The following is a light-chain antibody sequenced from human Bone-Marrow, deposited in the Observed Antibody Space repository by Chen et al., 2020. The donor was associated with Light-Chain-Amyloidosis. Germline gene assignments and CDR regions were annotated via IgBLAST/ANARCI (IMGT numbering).Light chain of an antibody. CDR1: DLPTKY. V-gene: IGLV3-25*03. CDR3: QSADSSGTYEGI. Sequence: SYELTQPPSVSVSPGQTARITCSGDDLPTKYAYWYQQKPGQAAVLVIHRDPERPSGISERFSGASSWTTGTLIISGIQAEDEADYHCQSADSSGTYEGIFGGGTKLTGL. J-gene: IGLJ2*01. CDR2: RDP.